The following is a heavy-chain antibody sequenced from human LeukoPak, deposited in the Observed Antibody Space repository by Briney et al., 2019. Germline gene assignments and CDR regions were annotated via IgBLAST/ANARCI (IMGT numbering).Heavy chain of an antibody. Sequence: PGGSLRISCAASGFPSDDYGMLWVRQGPGKGLEWVSFISWHGETTYYSDSVKGRFTISRDSGTNSLYLQMNRLRTEDTGFYYCAKDFGPRGVGATPQYWGQGTVVIVSS. D-gene: IGHD1-26*01. CDR3: AKDFGPRGVGATPQY. CDR2: ISWHGETT. J-gene: IGHJ4*02. CDR1: GFPSDDYG. V-gene: IGHV3-43D*03.